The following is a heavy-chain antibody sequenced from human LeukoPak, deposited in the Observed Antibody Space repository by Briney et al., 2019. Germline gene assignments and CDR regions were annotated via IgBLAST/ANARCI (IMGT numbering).Heavy chain of an antibody. D-gene: IGHD2-2*01. CDR2: INQSGST. Sequence: SETLSLTCAVYGGSFSGYYWSWIRQPPGKGLEWIGEINQSGSTNYNPSHKSRVTISVDTSKKQFSLRLSPVTAADTAVYYCAAGCSSTSCYWYYYTDVWGKGTTVTVSS. J-gene: IGHJ6*03. CDR3: AAGCSSTSCYWYYYTDV. V-gene: IGHV4-34*01. CDR1: GGSFSGYY.